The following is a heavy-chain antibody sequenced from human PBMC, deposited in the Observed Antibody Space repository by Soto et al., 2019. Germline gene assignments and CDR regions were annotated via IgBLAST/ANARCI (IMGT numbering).Heavy chain of an antibody. D-gene: IGHD6-13*01. CDR3: ARGLAAAGSNYYYYYMDV. J-gene: IGHJ6*03. Sequence: ASVKVSCKASGYTFTGYYMHWVRQAPGQGLEWMGWINPNSGGTNYAQKFQGWVTMTRDTSISTAYMELSRLRSDDTAVYYCARGLAAAGSNYYYYYMDVWGKGTTVTVSS. CDR1: GYTFTGYY. V-gene: IGHV1-2*04. CDR2: INPNSGGT.